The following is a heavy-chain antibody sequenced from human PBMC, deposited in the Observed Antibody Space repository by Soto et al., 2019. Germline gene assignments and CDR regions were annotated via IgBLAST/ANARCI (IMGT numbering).Heavy chain of an antibody. V-gene: IGHV3-9*01. CDR2: ISWNSGSI. D-gene: IGHD2-2*02. CDR1: GFTFDDYA. Sequence: EVRLVESGGGLVQPGRSLRLSCAASGFTFDDYAMHWVRQAPGKGLEWVSGISWNSGSIGYADSVKGRFTISRDNAKNSLYLQMNSLRAEDTALYYCAAIRRDYWGQGTLVTVSS. CDR3: AAIRRDY. J-gene: IGHJ4*02.